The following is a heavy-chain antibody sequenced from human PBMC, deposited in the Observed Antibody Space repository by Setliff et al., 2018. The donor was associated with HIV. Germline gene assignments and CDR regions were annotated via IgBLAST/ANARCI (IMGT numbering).Heavy chain of an antibody. V-gene: IGHV3-66*02. CDR3: ARVRLYNAALDY. CDR2: IYSGGST. J-gene: IGHJ4*02. Sequence: GGSLRLSCAASGFTFSTYYMAWVRQAPGKGLEWVSTIYSGGSTYHADSVKGRFTLSRDSSKNTLSLQMNSLRPEDTAVYYCARVRLYNAALDYWGQGTLVTVSS. CDR1: GFTFSTYY. D-gene: IGHD3-10*01.